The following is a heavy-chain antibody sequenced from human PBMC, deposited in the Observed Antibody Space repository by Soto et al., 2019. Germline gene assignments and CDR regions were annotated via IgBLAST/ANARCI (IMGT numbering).Heavy chain of an antibody. Sequence: GGSLRLSCAASGFTFSSYSMNWVRQAPGKGLEWVSSISSTSSYIYYADSLKGRFTISRDNAKNSLYLQMNSLRAEDTAVYYCARGGYSGYDYPLDYWGQGTLVTVSS. V-gene: IGHV3-21*01. CDR2: ISSTSSYI. J-gene: IGHJ4*02. CDR3: ARGGYSGYDYPLDY. D-gene: IGHD5-12*01. CDR1: GFTFSSYS.